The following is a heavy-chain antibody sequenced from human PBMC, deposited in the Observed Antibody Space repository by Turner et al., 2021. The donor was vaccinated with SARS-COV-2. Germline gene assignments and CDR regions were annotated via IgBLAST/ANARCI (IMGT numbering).Heavy chain of an antibody. Sequence: QVQLVQSGAEVKKPGSSVKVSCKASGGTFRSYAISWVRQAPGQGLEWMGRIIAILGITNCIEKFEDRVTITANKTANTAYMELSSLRCRGTAVYYCAYLYQGIAAGDKSGFDPWGQGTLVTVSS. V-gene: IGHV1-69*04. J-gene: IGHJ5*02. D-gene: IGHD6-13*01. CDR1: GGTFRSYA. CDR3: AYLYQGIAAGDKSGFDP. CDR2: IIAILGIT.